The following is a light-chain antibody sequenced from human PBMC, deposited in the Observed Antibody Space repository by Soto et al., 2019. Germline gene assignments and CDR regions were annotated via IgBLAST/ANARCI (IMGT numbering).Light chain of an antibody. CDR1: QSIGTF. CDR2: TSF. CDR3: QQFKSYPRT. Sequence: AIQMTQSPSSLSASVGDRVSITCRASQSIGTFLKWYQQKPGEAPNLLIHTSFTLYSGVPSRFSGRKVGTQFILTIDSLQPEDFATYYCQQFKSYPRTFGGGTKLEIK. J-gene: IGKJ4*01. V-gene: IGKV1-13*02.